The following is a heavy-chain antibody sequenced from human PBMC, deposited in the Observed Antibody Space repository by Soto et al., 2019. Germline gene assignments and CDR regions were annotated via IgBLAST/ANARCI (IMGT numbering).Heavy chain of an antibody. Sequence: QVQLVQSGAEVKKPGSSVKVSCKASGGTFSSYAISWVRQAPGQGLEWMGGIIPISGTANYAQKFQGRGTITADESTSTPYMELSSLRSEDTAVYYCARSHGSSTSLEIYYYYSYGMDVWGQGTTVTVSS. J-gene: IGHJ6*02. CDR1: GGTFSSYA. V-gene: IGHV1-69*01. CDR3: ARSHGSSTSLEIYYYYSYGMDV. CDR2: IIPISGTA. D-gene: IGHD2-2*01.